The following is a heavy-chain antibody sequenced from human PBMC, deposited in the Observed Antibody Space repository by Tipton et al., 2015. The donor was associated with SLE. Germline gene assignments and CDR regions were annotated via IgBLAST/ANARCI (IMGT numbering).Heavy chain of an antibody. D-gene: IGHD3-16*01. CDR2: TYYRSRWYN. J-gene: IGHJ2*01. CDR1: GDSVSSTSAT. V-gene: IGHV6-1*01. CDR3: ARGWGYAERYRYFDL. Sequence: GLVKPSQTLSVTCAISGDSVSSTSATWNWIRQSPSRGLEWLGRTYYRSRWYNDSTVSVKSRIIINPDTAKNQFSLQLNPVTPEDTAVYYCARGWGYAERYRYFDLWGRGTLVTVSS.